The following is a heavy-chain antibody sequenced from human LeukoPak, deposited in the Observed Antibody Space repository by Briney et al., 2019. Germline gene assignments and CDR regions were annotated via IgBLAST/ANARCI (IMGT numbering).Heavy chain of an antibody. Sequence: NPSQTLSLTCTVSGASSSSSDYYWSRIRQPPRKRLDWLGYIYYSGSTYYNPSLMSRLTMSLDTSKKHFSLKLSSVTATDTAVYYCASALYDVSTGHVYIDSWGQGTLVTVSS. CDR3: ASALYDVSTGHVYIDS. V-gene: IGHV4-31*03. CDR2: IYYSGST. J-gene: IGHJ4*02. CDR1: GASSSSSDYY. D-gene: IGHD3-9*01.